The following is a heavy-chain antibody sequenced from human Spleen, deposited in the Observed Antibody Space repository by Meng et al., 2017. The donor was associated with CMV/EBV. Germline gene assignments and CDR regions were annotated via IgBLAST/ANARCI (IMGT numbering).Heavy chain of an antibody. CDR1: GGSIGTYNW. D-gene: IGHD2-2*01. V-gene: IGHV4-4*02. J-gene: IGHJ4*02. CDR3: ARAVLAPGATHLDH. CDR2: IYHSGST. Sequence: GSLRLSCAGSGGSIGTYNWWTWVRQPPGKGLEWIGEIYHSGSTNYNPSLKSRVTMSVDKSKNHFSLKLTSVTAADTAVYYCARAVLAPGATHLDHWGQGVLVTVSS.